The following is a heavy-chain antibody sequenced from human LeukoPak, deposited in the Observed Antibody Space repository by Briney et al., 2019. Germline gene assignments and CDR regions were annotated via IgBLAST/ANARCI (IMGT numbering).Heavy chain of an antibody. Sequence: SGTLSLTCTVSGGSIGNYYWNWIRQPPGKGLEWIGNIYYIGSTNYNPSLKSRVTISVDTSKNQFSLRLTSVTAADTAEYYCARNYGSGTCFDYWGQGTLVTVSS. CDR1: GGSIGNYY. D-gene: IGHD3-10*01. CDR3: ARNYGSGTCFDY. V-gene: IGHV4-59*01. J-gene: IGHJ4*02. CDR2: IYYIGST.